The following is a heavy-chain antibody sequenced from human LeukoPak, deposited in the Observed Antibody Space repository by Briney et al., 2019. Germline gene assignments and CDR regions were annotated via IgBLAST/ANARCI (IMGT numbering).Heavy chain of an antibody. Sequence: ASVKVSCKASGYTFTSYDINWVRQATGQGLEWMGWMNPNSGNTGYAQKFQGRVTITRNTSISTAYMELSSLRSEDTAVYYCARGRVGATYYYYYMDVWGKGTTVTVSS. V-gene: IGHV1-8*03. D-gene: IGHD1-26*01. CDR3: ARGRVGATYYYYYMDV. CDR1: GYTFTSYD. J-gene: IGHJ6*03. CDR2: MNPNSGNT.